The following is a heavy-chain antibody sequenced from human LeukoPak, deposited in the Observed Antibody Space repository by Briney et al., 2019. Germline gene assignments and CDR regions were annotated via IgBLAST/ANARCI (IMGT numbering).Heavy chain of an antibody. Sequence: ASVTVSCTASGGTFSSYAISWVRQAPGQGLEWMGGIIPIFGTANYAQKFQGRVTITADESTSTAYMELSSLRSEDTAVYYCARGGYSSGWYYFDYWGQGTLVTVSS. CDR2: IIPIFGTA. V-gene: IGHV1-69*13. CDR1: GGTFSSYA. CDR3: ARGGYSSGWYYFDY. J-gene: IGHJ4*02. D-gene: IGHD6-19*01.